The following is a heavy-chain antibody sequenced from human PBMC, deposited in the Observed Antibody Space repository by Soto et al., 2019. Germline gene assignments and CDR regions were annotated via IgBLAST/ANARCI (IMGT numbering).Heavy chain of an antibody. CDR3: VKNPTYSSGWYVMEYYYYGMDV. CDR2: ISSNGGST. J-gene: IGHJ6*02. D-gene: IGHD6-19*01. Sequence: PGGSMRLSCSASGFTFSSYAMHWVRQAPGKGLEYVSAISSNGGSTYYADSVKGRFTISRDNSKNTLYLQMSSLRAEDTAVYYCVKNPTYSSGWYVMEYYYYGMDVWGQGTTVTVSS. CDR1: GFTFSSYA. V-gene: IGHV3-64D*06.